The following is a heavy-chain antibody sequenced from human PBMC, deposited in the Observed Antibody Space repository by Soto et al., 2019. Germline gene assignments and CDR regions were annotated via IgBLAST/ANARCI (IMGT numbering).Heavy chain of an antibody. V-gene: IGHV3-53*01. CDR3: AKDLNDIVVVPAAILLGYGMDV. D-gene: IGHD2-2*02. CDR1: GFSVSNNY. CDR2: IYSGGST. Sequence: GVSLRLSCAASGFSVSNNYMTWVRQAPGKGLEWVSIIYSGGSTYYSESVKGRFTISRDNSKNTLYLQMNSLRAEDTAVYYCAKDLNDIVVVPAAILLGYGMDVWGQGTTVTVSS. J-gene: IGHJ6*02.